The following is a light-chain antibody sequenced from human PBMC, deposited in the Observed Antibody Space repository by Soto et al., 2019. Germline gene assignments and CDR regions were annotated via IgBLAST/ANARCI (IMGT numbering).Light chain of an antibody. CDR1: QSISSW. V-gene: IGKV1-5*03. CDR3: QQYNSYRT. J-gene: IGKJ1*01. Sequence: IQMTQSPSTLSASVGDRVTITCRASQSISSWLAWYQQKPGKAPKLPIYKASSLESGVPSRFSGSGSGTEFTLTISSLQPDDFATYYCQQYNSYRTFGQGTKVDI. CDR2: KAS.